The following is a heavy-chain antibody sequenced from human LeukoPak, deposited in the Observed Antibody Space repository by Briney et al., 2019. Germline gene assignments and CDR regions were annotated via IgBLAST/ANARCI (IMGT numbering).Heavy chain of an antibody. CDR2: INSDGSST. J-gene: IGHJ4*02. D-gene: IGHD2-15*01. CDR1: GFTFSNYW. CDR3: ANPCSGGTCFPHW. Sequence: GGSLRLSCAGSGFTFSNYWMHWVRQAPGKGLVWVSGINSDGSSTYYADSVKGRFTISRDNSKNTLYLQMNSLRVEDTAVYYCANPCSGGTCFPHWWGQGTLVTVSS. V-gene: IGHV3-74*01.